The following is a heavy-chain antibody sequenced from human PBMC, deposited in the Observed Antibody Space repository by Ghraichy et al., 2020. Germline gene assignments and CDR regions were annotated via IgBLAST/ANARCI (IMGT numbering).Heavy chain of an antibody. D-gene: IGHD6-6*01. J-gene: IGHJ6*02. CDR3: ARAGPPQIAACPYYYGMDV. Sequence: ASVKVSCKASGYTFTSYAMNWVRQAPGQGLEWMGWINTNTGNPTYAQGFTGRFVFSLDTSVSTAYLQISSLKAEDTAVYYCARAGPPQIAACPYYYGMDVWGQGTTVTVSS. CDR2: INTNTGNP. V-gene: IGHV7-4-1*02. CDR1: GYTFTSYA.